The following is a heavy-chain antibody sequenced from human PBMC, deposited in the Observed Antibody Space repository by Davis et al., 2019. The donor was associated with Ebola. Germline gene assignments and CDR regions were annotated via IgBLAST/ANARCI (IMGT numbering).Heavy chain of an antibody. J-gene: IGHJ4*02. CDR2: IYHTGST. V-gene: IGHV4-4*02. Sequence: MPSETLSLTCAVSGGSISSSYWWSWVRQPPGKGLEWIGEIYHTGSTNYNPSLKSRVTISVDKSKNQFSLKLSSVTAADTAVYFCARDREWPVQGYFDYWGQGTLVTVSS. CDR1: GGSISSSYW. CDR3: ARDREWPVQGYFDY. D-gene: IGHD1-1*01.